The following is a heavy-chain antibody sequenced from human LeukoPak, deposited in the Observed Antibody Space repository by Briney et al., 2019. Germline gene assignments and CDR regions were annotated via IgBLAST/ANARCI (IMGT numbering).Heavy chain of an antibody. CDR3: SREMGN. CDR1: GYNFTGFY. V-gene: IGHV1-2*02. J-gene: IGHJ4*02. D-gene: IGHD7-27*01. CDR2: INPNIGGT. Sequence: GASVKDSCKASGYNFTGFYIHWVRQAPGQGLEWMGWINPNIGGTSYAQKFQGRVTMTRDTSISTAYMELSRLRSDDMAVYYCSREMGNWGQGTLLTVSS.